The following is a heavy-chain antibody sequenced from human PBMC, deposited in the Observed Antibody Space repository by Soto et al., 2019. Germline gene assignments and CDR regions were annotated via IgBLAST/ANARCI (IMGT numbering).Heavy chain of an antibody. CDR3: ATAPDYYDSSGYYYFLAD. J-gene: IGHJ4*02. CDR1: GYTLTELS. D-gene: IGHD3-22*01. V-gene: IGHV1-24*01. CDR2: FDPEDGET. Sequence: ASVKVSCKVSGYTLTELSMHWVRQAPGKGLEWMGGFDPEDGETIYAQKFQGRVTMTEDTSTDTAYMELSSLRSEDTAVYYCATAPDYYDSSGYYYFLADWGQGTLVTVSS.